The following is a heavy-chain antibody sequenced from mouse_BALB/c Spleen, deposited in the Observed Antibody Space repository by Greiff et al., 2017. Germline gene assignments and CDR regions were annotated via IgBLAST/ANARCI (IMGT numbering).Heavy chain of an antibody. V-gene: IGHV5-6-5*01. CDR3: ARGGDLDY. CDR1: GFTFSSYA. J-gene: IGHJ2*01. Sequence: EVHLVESGGGLVKPGGSLKLSCAASGFTFSSYAMSWVRQTPEKRLEWVASISSGGSTYYPDSVKGRFTISRDNARNILYLQMSSLRSEDTAMYYCARGGDLDYWGQGTTLTVSS. CDR2: ISSGGST.